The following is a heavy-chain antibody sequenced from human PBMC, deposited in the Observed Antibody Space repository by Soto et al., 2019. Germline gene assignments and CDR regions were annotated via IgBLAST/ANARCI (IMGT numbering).Heavy chain of an antibody. CDR1: GGTFSSYA. D-gene: IGHD2-21*02. V-gene: IGHV1-69*01. J-gene: IGHJ6*02. CDR3: ARGGYIVVVTATPGYGMDV. CDR2: ILPIFGTG. Sequence: QVQLVQSGAEVKKPGSSVKVSCKASGGTFSSYAISWVRQAPGQGIEWMGGILPIFGTGNYAQKFQGRVTITEDEPTSTDYMELSSLRSEDTAVYYCARGGYIVVVTATPGYGMDVWGQGTTVTVSS.